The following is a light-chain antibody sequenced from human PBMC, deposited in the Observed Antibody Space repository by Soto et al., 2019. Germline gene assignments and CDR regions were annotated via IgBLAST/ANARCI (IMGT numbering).Light chain of an antibody. V-gene: IGKV1-39*01. J-gene: IGKJ2*01. Sequence: DIQMTQSPSSLSASVGDRVTITCRASQSISSYLNWYQQKPGKAPKLLIYAASSLQSGVPSRFSGSGSGTDFTITISRLQPEDFATYYCQQSYSTPVYTFGQGTKLEIK. CDR3: QQSYSTPVYT. CDR2: AAS. CDR1: QSISSY.